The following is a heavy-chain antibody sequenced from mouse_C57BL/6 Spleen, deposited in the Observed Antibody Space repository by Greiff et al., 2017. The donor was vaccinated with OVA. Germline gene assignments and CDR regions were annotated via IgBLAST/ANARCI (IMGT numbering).Heavy chain of an antibody. V-gene: IGHV3-6*01. CDR3: ARDRDGSSYEWYFDV. CDR2: ISYDGSN. D-gene: IGHD1-1*01. Sequence: EVKLQESGPGLVKPSQSLSLTCSVTGYSITSGYYWNWIRQFPGNKLEWMGYISYDGSNNYNPSLKNRISITRDTSKNQFFLKLNSVTTEDTATYYCARDRDGSSYEWYFDVWGTGTTVTVSS. J-gene: IGHJ1*03. CDR1: GYSITSGYY.